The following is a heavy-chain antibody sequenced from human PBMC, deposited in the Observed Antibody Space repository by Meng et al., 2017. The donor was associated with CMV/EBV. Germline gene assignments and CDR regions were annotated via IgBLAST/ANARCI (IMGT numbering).Heavy chain of an antibody. V-gene: IGHV3-21*01. CDR1: GFTFSSYS. CDR2: ISSSSSYI. D-gene: IGHD3-10*01. Sequence: GESLKISCAASGFTFSSYSMNWVRQAPGKGLEWVSSISSSSSYIYYADSVKGRFTISRDNAKNSLYLQMNSPRAEDTAVYYCARGESGDLLWFGSSYPAGFDPWGQGTLVTVSS. J-gene: IGHJ5*02. CDR3: ARGESGDLLWFGSSYPAGFDP.